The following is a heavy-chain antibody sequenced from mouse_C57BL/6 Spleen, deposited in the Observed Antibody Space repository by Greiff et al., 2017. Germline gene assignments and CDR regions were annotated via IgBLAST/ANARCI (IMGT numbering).Heavy chain of an antibody. CDR3: ARLGGDDFDV. D-gene: IGHD3-3*01. J-gene: IGHJ1*03. V-gene: IGHV1-69*01. Sequence: QVQLQQPGAELVMPGASVKLSCKASGCTFTSYWMHWVKQRPGQGLEWIGEIDPSDSYTNYNQKFKGKSTLTVDKSSSTAYMQLSSLTSEDSAVYYCARLGGDDFDVWGTGTTVTVSS. CDR2: IDPSDSYT. CDR1: GCTFTSYW.